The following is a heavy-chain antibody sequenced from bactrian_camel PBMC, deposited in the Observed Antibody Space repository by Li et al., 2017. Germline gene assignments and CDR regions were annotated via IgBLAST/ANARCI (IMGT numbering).Heavy chain of an antibody. Sequence: QLVESGGGSVQAGGSLRLSCAASGYSYCMGWFRQAPGKERKGVAVFYTRSGLTDYIDSVTGRFNISQDKAKNTLYLQMNRLKPEDSAMYYCTAGYGAICYLDDLFREGYWGQGTQVTVS. CDR2: FYTRSGLT. J-gene: IGHJ4*01. D-gene: IGHD3*01. CDR1: GYSYC. V-gene: IGHV3S28*01. CDR3: TAGYGAICYLDDLFREGY.